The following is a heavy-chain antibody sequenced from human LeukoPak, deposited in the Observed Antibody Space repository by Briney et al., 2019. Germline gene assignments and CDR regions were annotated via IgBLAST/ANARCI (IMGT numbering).Heavy chain of an antibody. CDR1: GGSFSGYY. CDR3: AKIALLRYFEGDDY. Sequence: PSETLSLTCAVYGGSFSGYYWSWIRQPPGKGLEWIGEINHSGSTNYNPSLKSRVTISVDTSKNQFSLKLSSVTAADTAVYYCAKIALLRYFEGDDYWGQGTLVTVSS. CDR2: INHSGST. D-gene: IGHD3-9*01. V-gene: IGHV4-34*01. J-gene: IGHJ4*02.